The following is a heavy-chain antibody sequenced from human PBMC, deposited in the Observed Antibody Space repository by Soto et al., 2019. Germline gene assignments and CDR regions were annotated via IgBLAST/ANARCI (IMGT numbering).Heavy chain of an antibody. Sequence: EVQLVESGGGLQQPGGSLRLSCAASGFTFSSYAMSWVRRTPGEGLEWVSATIGDGSKTYVAESVKGRFTISRDNSMNTLFLEMHSLRAVDTAVYHCVRGRVGTGAFDIWGQGTLVTVSS. V-gene: IGHV3-23*04. J-gene: IGHJ3*02. D-gene: IGHD1-1*01. CDR2: TIGDGSKT. CDR1: GFTFSSYA. CDR3: VRGRVGTGAFDI.